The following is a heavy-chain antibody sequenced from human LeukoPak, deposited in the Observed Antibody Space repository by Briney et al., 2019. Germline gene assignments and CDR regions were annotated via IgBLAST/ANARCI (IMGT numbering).Heavy chain of an antibody. D-gene: IGHD4-17*01. J-gene: IGHJ3*02. CDR1: GYTFTGYY. V-gene: IGHV1-2*02. CDR3: ASMTTVTTFAFDI. Sequence: ASVKVSCKASGYTFTGYYMHWVRQAPGQGLEWMGWINPNSGDTNYAQKFQGRVTMTRDTSISTVYMELSRLKSDDTAVCYCASMTTVTTFAFDIWGQGTMVTVSS. CDR2: INPNSGDT.